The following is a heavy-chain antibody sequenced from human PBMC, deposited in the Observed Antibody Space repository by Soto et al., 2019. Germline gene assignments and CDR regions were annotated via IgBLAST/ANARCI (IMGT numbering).Heavy chain of an antibody. CDR2: IKPDGSEN. J-gene: IGHJ4*02. Sequence: EVQLVESGGGLVQPGGSLRLSCAASGFTFSRYWMSWVRQAPGKGLEWVAYIKPDGSENYYVDSVKGRFTISRDNAKHSRYLQRNSLRAEETAVESWGSGGAEWYNCDYWGQGTLVTVAS. CDR1: GFTFSRYW. D-gene: IGHD3-3*01. V-gene: IGHV3-7*01. CDR3: GSGGAEWYNCDY.